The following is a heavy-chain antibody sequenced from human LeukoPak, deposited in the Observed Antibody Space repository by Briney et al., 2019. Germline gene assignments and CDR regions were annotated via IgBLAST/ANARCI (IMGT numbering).Heavy chain of an antibody. J-gene: IGHJ4*02. CDR2: INPNSVGT. CDR1: GYTFTVYY. Sequence: VASVKVSCKASGYTFTVYYIYWGRQAPGQGREWMGWINPNSVGTNYTQKFKGRVTMTRDTSTSTVYMELSSVRSEDTAVYYCARAGPYGSGSYPMGGYWGQGTLVTVSS. V-gene: IGHV1-2*02. CDR3: ARAGPYGSGSYPMGGY. D-gene: IGHD3-10*01.